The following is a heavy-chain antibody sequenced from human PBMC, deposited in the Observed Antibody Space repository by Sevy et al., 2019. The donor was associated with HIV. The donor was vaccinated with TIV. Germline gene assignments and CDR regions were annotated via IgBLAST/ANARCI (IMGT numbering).Heavy chain of an antibody. CDR2: ISSSSSTI. CDR1: GFTFSSYS. D-gene: IGHD1-26*01. V-gene: IGHV3-48*02. Sequence: GGSLRLSCAASGFTFSSYSMNWVRQAPGKGLEWVSYISSSSSTIYYADSVKGRFTISRDNAKNSLYLQMNSLRDEDTAVYYCATVIGELLLGNAFDIWGQGTMVTVSS. J-gene: IGHJ3*02. CDR3: ATVIGELLLGNAFDI.